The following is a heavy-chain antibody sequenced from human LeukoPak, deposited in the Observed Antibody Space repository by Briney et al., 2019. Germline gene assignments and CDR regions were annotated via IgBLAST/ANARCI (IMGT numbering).Heavy chain of an antibody. CDR1: GFTFSSYG. D-gene: IGHD6-13*01. V-gene: IGHV3-33*01. CDR3: ARGQLGLHYFDY. Sequence: GGSLRLSCAASGFTFSSYGMHWVRQAPGKGLEWVAVIWYDGSNKYYADSVKGRFSISRDNSKNTLYLQMNSLRAEDTAVYYCARGQLGLHYFDYWGQGTLVTVSS. CDR2: IWYDGSNK. J-gene: IGHJ4*02.